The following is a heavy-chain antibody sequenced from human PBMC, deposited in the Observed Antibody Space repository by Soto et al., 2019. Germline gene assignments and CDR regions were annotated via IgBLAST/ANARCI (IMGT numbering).Heavy chain of an antibody. CDR3: ARENKTMCYYDSMDI. V-gene: IGHV4-30-4*01. Sequence: QVQLQESGPGLVKPSQTLSLTCTVSGGSISSGDYYWSWIRQPPGKGLEWIGYIYYSGSTYYNPSPKSRVTISEDTSKNHFTLKQSSVTVTDTAVYYCARENKTMCYYDSMDIWGQGTTLTV. J-gene: IGHJ6*02. CDR2: IYYSGST. CDR1: GGSISSGDYY. D-gene: IGHD3-10*02.